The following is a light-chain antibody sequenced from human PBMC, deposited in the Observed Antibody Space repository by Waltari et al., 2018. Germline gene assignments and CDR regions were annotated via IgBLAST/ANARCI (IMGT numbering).Light chain of an antibody. CDR2: VNSDGSH. CDR3: QTWDTDIVV. V-gene: IGLV4-69*01. CDR1: SGHGSYA. J-gene: IGLJ2*01. Sequence: QLVVTQSPSASASLGASVKLTCTLSSGHGSYAIAWQPQQPQKGPRFLLRVNSDGSHNKGDAVPYRFSGSSSGAERYLIISSLQSEDEADYYCQTWDTDIVVFGGGTKLTV.